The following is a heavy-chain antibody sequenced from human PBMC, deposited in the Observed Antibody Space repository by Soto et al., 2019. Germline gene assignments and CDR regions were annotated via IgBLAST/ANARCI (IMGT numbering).Heavy chain of an antibody. Sequence: SVKVSCKASGFTFTSSAVQWVRQARGQRLEWIGWIVVGSGNTNYAQKFQERVTITRDMSTSTAYMELSSLRPEDTAVYYCAAAERFYDFWTLDYWGQGTLVTVSS. J-gene: IGHJ4*02. CDR2: IVVGSGNT. V-gene: IGHV1-58*01. CDR3: AAAERFYDFWTLDY. CDR1: GFTFTSSA. D-gene: IGHD3-3*01.